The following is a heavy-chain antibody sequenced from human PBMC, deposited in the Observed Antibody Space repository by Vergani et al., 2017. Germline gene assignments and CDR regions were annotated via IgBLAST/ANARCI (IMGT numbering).Heavy chain of an antibody. CDR2: ISYDGSNK. Sequence: QVQLVESGGGVVQPGRSLRLSCAASGFTFSSYAMHWVRQAPGKGLEWVAVISYDGSNKYYADSVKGRLTISRDNSKNTLYLQMNSLRAEDTAVYYCARASVAGYYYYYMDVWGKGTTVTVSS. CDR1: GFTFSSYA. J-gene: IGHJ6*03. CDR3: ARASVAGYYYYYMDV. V-gene: IGHV3-30-3*01. D-gene: IGHD6-19*01.